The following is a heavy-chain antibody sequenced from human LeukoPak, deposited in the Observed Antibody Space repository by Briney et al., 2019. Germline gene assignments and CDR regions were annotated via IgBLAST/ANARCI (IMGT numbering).Heavy chain of an antibody. V-gene: IGHV3-33*01. CDR3: ARDSNSAGDY. Sequence: GGSLRLSCAASGFVFSGYATHWVRQVPGKGLEWVALIWFDGTEKFYADSVKGRFTISRDNSRNTVDLQMNSLRVEDTAVYYCARDSNSAGDYWGQGTLVTVSS. J-gene: IGHJ4*02. D-gene: IGHD3-10*01. CDR1: GFVFSGYA. CDR2: IWFDGTEK.